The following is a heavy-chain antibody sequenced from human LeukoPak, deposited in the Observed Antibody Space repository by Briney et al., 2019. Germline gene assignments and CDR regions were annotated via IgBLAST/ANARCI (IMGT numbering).Heavy chain of an antibody. J-gene: IGHJ4*02. CDR3: ARALTGWEPFDY. CDR2: INAGNGNT. V-gene: IGHV1-3*01. CDR1: GYIFTSYP. Sequence: VAPVKVSCKASGYIFTSYPMHWVRQAPGQSLECMGWINAGNGNTKYSQNFQGRVTITRDTSASTAYMELSSLRSEDTAVYYCARALTGWEPFDYWGQGTLVTVSS. D-gene: IGHD1-26*01.